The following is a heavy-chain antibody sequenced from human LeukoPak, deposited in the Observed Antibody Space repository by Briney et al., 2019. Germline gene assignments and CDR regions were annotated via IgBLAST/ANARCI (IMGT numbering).Heavy chain of an antibody. D-gene: IGHD6-13*01. CDR3: AREYPIRTRREQQLVFQGPLTGGYFDY. CDR2: ISYDGSNK. J-gene: IGHJ4*02. V-gene: IGHV3-30*19. CDR1: GFTFSSYG. Sequence: GGSLRLSCAASGFTFSSYGMHWVRQAPGKGLEWVAVISYDGSNKYYADSVKGRFTISRDNSKNTLYLQMNSLRAEDTAVYYCAREYPIRTRREQQLVFQGPLTGGYFDYWGQGTLVTVSS.